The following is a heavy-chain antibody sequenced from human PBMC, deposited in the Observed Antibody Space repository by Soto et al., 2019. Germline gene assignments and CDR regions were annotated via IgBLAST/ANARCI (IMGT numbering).Heavy chain of an antibody. CDR3: ARDSEPHSGYENDAFDI. Sequence: KPAGSLRLSCAASGFTFSSYSMNWVRQAPGKGLEWVSSISSSSSYIYYADSVKGRFTISRDNAKNSLYLQMNSLRAEDTAVYYCARDSEPHSGYENDAFDIWGQGTMVTVSS. D-gene: IGHD5-12*01. J-gene: IGHJ3*02. CDR1: GFTFSSYS. CDR2: ISSSSSYI. V-gene: IGHV3-21*01.